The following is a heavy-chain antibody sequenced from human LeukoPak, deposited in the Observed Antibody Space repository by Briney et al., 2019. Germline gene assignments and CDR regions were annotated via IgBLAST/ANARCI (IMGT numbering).Heavy chain of an antibody. CDR1: GYTFTSYG. CDR2: MNPNSGNT. J-gene: IGHJ4*02. V-gene: IGHV1-8*03. Sequence: GASVKVSCKAPGYTFTSYGISWVRQATGQGLEWMGWMNPNSGNTGYAQKFQGRVTFTRDTSISRAYMELSSLRSEDTAVYYCARGASRSFDYWGQGTLVTVSS. CDR3: ARGASRSFDY.